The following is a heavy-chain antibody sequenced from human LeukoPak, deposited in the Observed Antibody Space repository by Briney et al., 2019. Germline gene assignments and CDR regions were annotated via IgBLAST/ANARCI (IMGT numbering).Heavy chain of an antibody. CDR3: TTLGYHLDS. CDR1: GFAFSAYE. Sequence: PGGSLRLSCVASGFAFSAYEMNWVRQAPGKGLEWVAYMSGTDTTSYYADSVRGRFTISRDNAKNSLYLQMSSLRVEDTALYYCTTLGYHLDSWGQGTPVTVSS. CDR2: MSGTDTTS. V-gene: IGHV3-48*03. J-gene: IGHJ4*02. D-gene: IGHD3-22*01.